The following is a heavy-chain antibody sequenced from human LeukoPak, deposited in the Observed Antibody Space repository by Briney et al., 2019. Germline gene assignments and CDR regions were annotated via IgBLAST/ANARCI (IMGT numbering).Heavy chain of an antibody. J-gene: IGHJ4*02. V-gene: IGHV3-23*01. Sequence: GGSLRLSCAASGFTFSSYAMSWVRQAPGKGLEWVSAISGSGGSTYYADSVKGRFTISRDNSKNTLYLQMNSLRAEDTAVYYCAKDEDGYYYDSSGYYLDYWGQGTLVTVSS. CDR2: ISGSGGST. D-gene: IGHD3-22*01. CDR3: AKDEDGYYYDSSGYYLDY. CDR1: GFTFSSYA.